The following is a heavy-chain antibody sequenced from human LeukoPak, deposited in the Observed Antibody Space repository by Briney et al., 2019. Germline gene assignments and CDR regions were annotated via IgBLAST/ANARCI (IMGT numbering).Heavy chain of an antibody. CDR2: ISWNSGSI. Sequence: GRSLRLSCAASGFTFDDYAMRWVRQAPGKGLEWVSGISWNSGSIGYADSVKGRFTISRDNAKNSLYLQMNSLRAEDTALYYCAKEPYGSIYYGMDVWGQGTTVTVSS. CDR3: AKEPYGSIYYGMDV. V-gene: IGHV3-9*01. D-gene: IGHD3-10*01. J-gene: IGHJ6*02. CDR1: GFTFDDYA.